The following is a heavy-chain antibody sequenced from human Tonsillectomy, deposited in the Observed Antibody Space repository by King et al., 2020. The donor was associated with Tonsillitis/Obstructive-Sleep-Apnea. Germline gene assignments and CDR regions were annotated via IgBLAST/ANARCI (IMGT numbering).Heavy chain of an antibody. CDR2: ISSSSSYI. D-gene: IGHD2-15*01. V-gene: IGHV3-21*01. CDR3: ARDSRVVAATRNDY. CDR1: GFTFSSYS. J-gene: IGHJ4*02. Sequence: VQLVESGGGLVKPGGSLRLSCAASGFTFSSYSMNWVRQAPGKGLEWVSSISSSSSYIYYADSVKGRITISRDNAKNSLYLQMNSLRAEDTAGYYCARDSRVVAATRNDYWGQGTLVTVSS.